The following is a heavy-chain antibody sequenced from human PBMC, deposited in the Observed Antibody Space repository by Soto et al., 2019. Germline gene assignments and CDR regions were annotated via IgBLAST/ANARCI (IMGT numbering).Heavy chain of an antibody. Sequence: PSETLSLTCAVSGGSISSGGYSWSWIRQPPGKGLEWIGYIYHSGSTYYNPSLKSRVTISVDRSKNQFSLKLSSVTAADSAVYDCARGSGVPAANWFDPWGQGTLVTVSS. CDR3: ARGSGVPAANWFDP. J-gene: IGHJ5*02. CDR2: IYHSGST. CDR1: GGSISSGGYS. V-gene: IGHV4-30-2*01. D-gene: IGHD2-2*01.